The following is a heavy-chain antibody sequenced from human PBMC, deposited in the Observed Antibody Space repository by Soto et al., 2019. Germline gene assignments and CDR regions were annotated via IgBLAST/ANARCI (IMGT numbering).Heavy chain of an antibody. CDR3: AKDDLISCGGGSCHEGIFDY. CDR2: ISGSGGST. CDR1: GFTFSSYA. V-gene: IGHV3-23*01. Sequence: EVQLLESGGGLVQPGGSLRLSCAASGFTFSSYAMSWVRQAPGKGLEWVSAISGSGGSTYYADSVKGLFTISRDNSKNALYLQMNSLRAEDTAVYYCAKDDLISCGGGSCHEGIFDYWGQGTLVTVSS. D-gene: IGHD2-15*01. J-gene: IGHJ4*02.